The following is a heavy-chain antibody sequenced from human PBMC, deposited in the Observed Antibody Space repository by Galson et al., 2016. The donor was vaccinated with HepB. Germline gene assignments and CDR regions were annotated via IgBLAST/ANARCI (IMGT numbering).Heavy chain of an antibody. CDR2: IHPNSGGT. CDR3: ARDRWDTGTSDI. CDR1: GYTFAGYF. V-gene: IGHV1-2*02. D-gene: IGHD1-26*01. Sequence: SVKVSCKASGYTFAGYFIHWVRQAPGQGPEWMGWIHPNSGGTDYALKFQGRVTRTRDTSISTAYMELSGLSFDDTAVYFCARDRWDTGTSDIWGQGTMVTVSS. J-gene: IGHJ3*02.